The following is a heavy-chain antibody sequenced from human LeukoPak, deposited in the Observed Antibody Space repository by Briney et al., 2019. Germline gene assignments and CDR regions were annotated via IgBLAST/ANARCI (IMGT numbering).Heavy chain of an antibody. CDR1: GGSISSYY. Sequence: TSETLSLTCTVSGGSISSYYWNWIRQPPGKGLEWIGYVYYIGSTNYNPSLKSRVTISVDTSKNQFSLKLSSVTAADTAVYYCARRYEPYYYYYYGMDVWGQGTTVTVSS. J-gene: IGHJ6*02. D-gene: IGHD5-12*01. V-gene: IGHV4-59*12. CDR2: VYYIGST. CDR3: ARRYEPYYYYYYGMDV.